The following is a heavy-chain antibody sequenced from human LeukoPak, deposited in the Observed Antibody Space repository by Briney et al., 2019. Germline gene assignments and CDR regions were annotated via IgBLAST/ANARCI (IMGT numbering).Heavy chain of an antibody. V-gene: IGHV3-74*01. D-gene: IGHD2-2*02. CDR3: AKGGSKFCSSSGCYKDD. CDR1: GFTFSSSW. CDR2: INTDGSST. Sequence: PGGSLRLSCAASGFTFSSSWMHWVRQAPGKGLVWVSRINTDGSSTSYADSVKGRFTISRDNSKNTLYLQVNSLRPEDTAVYYCAKGGSKFCSSSGCYKDDWGQGTLVTVSP. J-gene: IGHJ4*02.